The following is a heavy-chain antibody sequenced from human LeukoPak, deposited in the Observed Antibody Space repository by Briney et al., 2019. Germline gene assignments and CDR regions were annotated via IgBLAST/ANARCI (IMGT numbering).Heavy chain of an antibody. D-gene: IGHD6-13*01. J-gene: IGHJ6*02. Sequence: GGSLRLSCAASGFTFSSYAMSWVRQAPGKGLEWVSAISGSGGSTYYADSVKGRFTISRDNSKNTLYLQMNSLRAEDAAVYYCAKVRFSSRLYYYYYYALDLWGQGTTVTVSS. CDR3: AKVRFSSRLYYYYYYALDL. CDR1: GFTFSSYA. V-gene: IGHV3-23*01. CDR2: ISGSGGST.